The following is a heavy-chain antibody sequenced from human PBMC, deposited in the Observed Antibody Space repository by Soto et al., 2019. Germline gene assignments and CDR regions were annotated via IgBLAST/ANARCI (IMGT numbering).Heavy chain of an antibody. D-gene: IGHD3-16*01. Sequence: GGSLRLSCTASGFTFSSYWMHWFRQAPGKGLVWVSRINSDGSSTSNADSVKGRFTISRDNAKNTLYLQMFFLRAEDTAVYYCAREISYVSGGHLYYGMDVLGQGTAVTVSS. CDR2: INSDGSST. V-gene: IGHV3-74*01. CDR1: GFTFSSYW. J-gene: IGHJ6*02. CDR3: AREISYVSGGHLYYGMDV.